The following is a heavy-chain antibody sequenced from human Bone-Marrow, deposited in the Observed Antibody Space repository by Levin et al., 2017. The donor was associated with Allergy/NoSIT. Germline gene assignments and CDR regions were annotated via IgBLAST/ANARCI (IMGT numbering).Heavy chain of an antibody. J-gene: IGHJ4*02. D-gene: IGHD2-15*01. CDR3: AREGHCSGGSCYLDY. CDR1: GGSVSSTSYY. CDR2: IYYSGNT. Sequence: SQTLSLTCTVSGGSVSSTSYYWSWIRQSPEKGLEWIGYIYYSGNTNYNPSLRSRVTMSIDTSKNQFSLRMNSVTAADTAVYYCAREGHCSGGSCYLDYWGQGSLVTVSS. V-gene: IGHV4-61*01.